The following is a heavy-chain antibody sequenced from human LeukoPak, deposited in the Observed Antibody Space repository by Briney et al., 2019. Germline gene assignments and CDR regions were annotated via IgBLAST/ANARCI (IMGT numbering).Heavy chain of an antibody. Sequence: GGSLRLSCAASGFTFSNYAMNWVRQAPGKGLEWVSAIIGSSGSTFYADFVKGRFTISKDTSKNTLYLHMSIMRADDTAVYYCAKGSYDYVEVAYFDYWGQGTLVTVSS. V-gene: IGHV3-23*01. D-gene: IGHD5-12*01. CDR2: IIGSSGST. J-gene: IGHJ4*02. CDR1: GFTFSNYA. CDR3: AKGSYDYVEVAYFDY.